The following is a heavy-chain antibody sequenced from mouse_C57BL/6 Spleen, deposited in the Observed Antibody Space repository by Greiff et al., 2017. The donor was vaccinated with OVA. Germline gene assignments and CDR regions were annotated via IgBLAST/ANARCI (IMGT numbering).Heavy chain of an antibody. V-gene: IGHV1-80*01. CDR3: ARSSYGSNYFDY. D-gene: IGHD1-1*01. J-gene: IGHJ2*01. CDR2: IYPGDGDT. Sequence: LQESGAELVKPGASVKISCKASGYAFSSYWMNWVKQRPGKGLEWIGQIYPGDGDTNYNGKFKGKATLTADKSSSTAYMQLSSLTSEDSAVYFCARSSYGSNYFDYWGQGTTLTVSS. CDR1: GYAFSSYW.